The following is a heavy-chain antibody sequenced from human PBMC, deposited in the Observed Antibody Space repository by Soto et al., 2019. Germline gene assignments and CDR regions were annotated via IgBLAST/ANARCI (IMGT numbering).Heavy chain of an antibody. V-gene: IGHV1-69*13. D-gene: IGHD3-10*01. CDR3: AKLRGGVGSA. Sequence: ASAKVSCNASGATLNTFINYGITCVRQAPGQGLEWMGGIIPVFGTANYAQKFQGRVTIGADESRSTVYMELNNLRSEDTAVYFCAKLRGGVGSAWGQGTLVTVSS. CDR2: IIPVFGTA. J-gene: IGHJ5*02. CDR1: GATLNTFINYG.